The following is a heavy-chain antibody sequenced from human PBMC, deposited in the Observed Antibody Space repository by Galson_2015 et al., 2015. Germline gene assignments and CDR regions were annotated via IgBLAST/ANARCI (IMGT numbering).Heavy chain of an antibody. V-gene: IGHV1-18*01. CDR3: AREPPHTLAAAGTGWFDP. CDR1: GYTFTSYG. J-gene: IGHJ5*02. D-gene: IGHD6-13*01. CDR2: ISSYNGNT. Sequence: SVKVSCKASGYTFTSYGISWVRQAPGQGLEWMGWISSYNGNTYYAQKLQGRVTMTTDTSTNTDYMELRSLRSDDTAVYYCAREPPHTLAAAGTGWFDPWGQGTLVTVSS.